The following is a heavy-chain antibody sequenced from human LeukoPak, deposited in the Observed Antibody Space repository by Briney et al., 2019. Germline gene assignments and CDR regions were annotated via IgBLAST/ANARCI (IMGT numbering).Heavy chain of an antibody. D-gene: IGHD3-3*01. V-gene: IGHV3-20*04. CDR3: AKHPTRSYDFWSGYFIL. J-gene: IGHJ4*02. CDR2: IKWDGGRT. Sequence: GGSLRLSCAASGFTFDDHGMSWVRQAPGKGLEWVSGIKWDGGRTGYADSVKGRFTISRDNAKNSVYLQMNSLRAEDTAVYYCAKHPTRSYDFWSGYFILWGQGTLVTVSS. CDR1: GFTFDDHG.